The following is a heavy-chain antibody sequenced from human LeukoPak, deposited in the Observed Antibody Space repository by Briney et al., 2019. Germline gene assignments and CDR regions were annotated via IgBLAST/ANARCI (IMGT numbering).Heavy chain of an antibody. CDR3: ARQQSLYGVKDY. CDR1: SXSISSSSYY. CDR2: IYYSGST. J-gene: IGHJ4*02. Sequence: SETLSLTCTVSSXSISSSSYYWGWIRQPPGKGPQWIGNIYYSGSTYYNPSLKSRVTISVDTSKKQFSLKLSSVTAADTAVYYCARQQSLYGVKDYWGQGTLVTVSS. V-gene: IGHV4-39*01. D-gene: IGHD4-17*01.